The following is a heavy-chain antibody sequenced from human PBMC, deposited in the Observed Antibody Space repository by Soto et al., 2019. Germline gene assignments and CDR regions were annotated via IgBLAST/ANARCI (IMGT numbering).Heavy chain of an antibody. J-gene: IGHJ6*03. CDR3: ARVASSIVHSVPYYYYYMDV. CDR2: IYYSGST. CDR1: GGSISSGGYY. D-gene: IGHD3-16*02. V-gene: IGHV4-31*03. Sequence: SETPLTCTVSGGSISSGGYYWSWIRQHPGKGLEWIGYIYYSGSTYYNPSLKSRVTISVDTSKNQFSLKLSSVTAADTAVYYCARVASSIVHSVPYYYYYMDVWGKGTTVTVSS.